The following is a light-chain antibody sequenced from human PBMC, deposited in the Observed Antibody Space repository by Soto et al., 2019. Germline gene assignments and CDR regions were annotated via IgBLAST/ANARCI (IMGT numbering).Light chain of an antibody. CDR1: QSVSSD. CDR3: QQYNDWWT. V-gene: IGKV3-15*01. CDR2: GAS. Sequence: EIVMTQSPATLSVSPGERATLSCRASQSVSSDLAWYQQKPAQAPSLLIYGASTRATGMPARFSGSGSGTEFTLTISSLQSEDSAVYYCQQYNDWWTFGQGTKVEIK. J-gene: IGKJ1*01.